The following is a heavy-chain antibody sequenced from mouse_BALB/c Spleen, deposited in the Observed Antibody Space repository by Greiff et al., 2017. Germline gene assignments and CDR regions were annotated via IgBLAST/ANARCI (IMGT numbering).Heavy chain of an antibody. CDR1: GYTFTDYN. CDR3: ARGGNYPYYYAMDY. CDR2: INPNNGGT. J-gene: IGHJ4*01. D-gene: IGHD2-1*01. Sequence: VQLKESGPELVKPGASVKIPCKASGYTFTDYNMDWVKQSHGKSLEWIGDINPNNGGTIYNQKFKGKATLTVDKSSSTAYMELRSLTSEDTAVYYCARGGNYPYYYAMDYWGQGTSVTVSS. V-gene: IGHV1-18*01.